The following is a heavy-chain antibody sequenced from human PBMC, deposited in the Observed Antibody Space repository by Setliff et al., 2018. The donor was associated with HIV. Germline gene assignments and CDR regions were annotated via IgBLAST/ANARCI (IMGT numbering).Heavy chain of an antibody. D-gene: IGHD3-10*01. J-gene: IGHJ4*02. V-gene: IGHV4-61*02. CDR3: ASAYGSGSYPGD. CDR1: GGSISSGFYY. Sequence: PSETLSLTCTVSGGSISSGFYYWSWIRQPAGKGLEWIGRIYTTGSTNYNPSLKSRVTISVDTSKNQFSLKLSSVTAADTAVYYCASAYGSGSYPGDWGQGTLVTVSS. CDR2: IYTTGST.